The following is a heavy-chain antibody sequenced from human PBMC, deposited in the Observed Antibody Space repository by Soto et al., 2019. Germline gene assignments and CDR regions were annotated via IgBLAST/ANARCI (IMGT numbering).Heavy chain of an antibody. CDR2: IIPIFGTA. CDR3: AGGGGQWLLPFDY. J-gene: IGHJ4*02. D-gene: IGHD6-19*01. V-gene: IGHV1-69*01. CDR1: GGTFSSYA. Sequence: QVQLVQSGAEVKKPGSSVKVSCKASGGTFSSYAISWVRQAPGQGLEWMGGIIPIFGTANYAQKFQGRVTITADASTSTAYMGLRSLRSADPAVYYCAGGGGQWLLPFDYWGQRTLVTVSS.